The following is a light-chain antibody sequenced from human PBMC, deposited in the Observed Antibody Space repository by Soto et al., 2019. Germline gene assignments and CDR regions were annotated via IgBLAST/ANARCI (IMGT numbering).Light chain of an antibody. CDR3: QQRSNWPLT. V-gene: IGKV3D-20*02. CDR2: DVS. CDR1: QTVTRNY. Sequence: EIVLTQSPGTLSLSPGESATLSCRASQTVTRNYLAWFQHKPGQAPRLVIYDVSTRATGIPDRFSASGSGTDFTLTISSLEPEDFAVYYCQQRSNWPLTFGGGTKVEIK. J-gene: IGKJ4*01.